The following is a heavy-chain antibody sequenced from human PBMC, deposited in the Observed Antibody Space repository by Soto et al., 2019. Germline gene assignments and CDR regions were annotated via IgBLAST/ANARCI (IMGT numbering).Heavy chain of an antibody. J-gene: IGHJ4*02. CDR1: GGSISSGGYY. Sequence: PSETLSLTCTVSGGSISSGGYYWSWIRQHPGKGLEWIGYIYYSGSTYYNPSLKSRVTISVDTSKNQFSLKLSSVTAADTAVYYCARRIGYCSGGSCDLFDYWGQGTLVTVSS. D-gene: IGHD2-15*01. CDR2: IYYSGST. V-gene: IGHV4-31*03. CDR3: ARRIGYCSGGSCDLFDY.